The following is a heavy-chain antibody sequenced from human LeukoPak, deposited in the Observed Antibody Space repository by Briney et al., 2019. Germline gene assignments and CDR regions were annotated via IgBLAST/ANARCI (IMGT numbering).Heavy chain of an antibody. CDR1: GFTFSSYA. CDR2: ISASGGNT. CDR3: AEDRIAVDGTDRFEYFDY. D-gene: IGHD6-19*01. J-gene: IGHJ4*02. Sequence: GGSLRLSCAASGFTFSSYAMSWVRQAPGKGLEWVSAISASGGNTYYADSVKGRFTISRDNSKNTLYLQLNGLRAEDTAVYYCAEDRIAVDGTDRFEYFDYWGQGTLVTVS. V-gene: IGHV3-23*01.